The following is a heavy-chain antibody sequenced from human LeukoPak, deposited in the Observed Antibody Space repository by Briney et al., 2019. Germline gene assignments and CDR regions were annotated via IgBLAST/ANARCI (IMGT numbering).Heavy chain of an antibody. CDR2: ISGSGGTI. CDR3: ARDEQRSGAFDI. J-gene: IGHJ3*02. V-gene: IGHV3-48*03. Sequence: GGSLTLSCVASGFTFSSYEMNWVRQAPGKGLEWVAYISGSGGTIYSGDSVKGRFTISRDNAKNSLYLQINSLRAEDTAVYYCARDEQRSGAFDIWGEGTMVTVS. CDR1: GFTFSSYE. D-gene: IGHD1/OR15-1a*01.